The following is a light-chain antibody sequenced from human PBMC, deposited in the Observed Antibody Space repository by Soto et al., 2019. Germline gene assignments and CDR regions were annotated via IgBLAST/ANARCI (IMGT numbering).Light chain of an antibody. Sequence: DIQMTQSPSSLSASVGDRVTITCRASQSISSYLNWYQQKPGKATKLLIFAASSLQSGVPSRFSSSGSGTDFTLTISSLQPEDFATYYCQQSYNAPRTFGQGTKVDIK. CDR2: AAS. V-gene: IGKV1-39*01. J-gene: IGKJ1*01. CDR3: QQSYNAPRT. CDR1: QSISSY.